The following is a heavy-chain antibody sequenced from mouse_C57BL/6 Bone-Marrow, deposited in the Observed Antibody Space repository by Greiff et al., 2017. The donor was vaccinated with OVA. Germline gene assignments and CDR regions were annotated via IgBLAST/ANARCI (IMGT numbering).Heavy chain of an antibody. J-gene: IGHJ3*01. V-gene: IGHV5-17*01. CDR2: ISSGSSTI. D-gene: IGHD1-1*01. Sequence: EVQGVESGGGLVKPGGSLTLSCAASGFTFSDYGMHWVRQAPEKGLEWVAYISSGSSTIYYADTVKGRFTISRDNAKNTLFLQMTSLRSEDTAMYYCARGGSSPWFAYWGQGTLVTVSA. CDR3: ARGGSSPWFAY. CDR1: GFTFSDYG.